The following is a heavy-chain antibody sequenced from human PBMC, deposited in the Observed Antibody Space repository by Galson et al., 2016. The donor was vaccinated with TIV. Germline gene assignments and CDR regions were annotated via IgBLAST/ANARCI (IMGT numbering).Heavy chain of an antibody. V-gene: IGHV4-31*03. D-gene: IGHD6-13*01. CDR2: IYYSGST. Sequence: TLSLTCTVSGGSISSGNYYWSWIRQHPGKGLEWIGYIYYSGSTYYNPSLKSRVTISVDTSKNQFSLKLSSVTAADTAVYYCARVPLADSSTWSYARFDPWGQGTLVTVSS. CDR3: ARVPLADSSTWSYARFDP. CDR1: GGSISSGNYY. J-gene: IGHJ5*02.